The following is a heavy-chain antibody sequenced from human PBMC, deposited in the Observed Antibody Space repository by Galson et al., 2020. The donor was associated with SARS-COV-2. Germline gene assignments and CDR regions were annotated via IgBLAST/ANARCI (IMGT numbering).Heavy chain of an antibody. Sequence: GESLKISCAASGFTFSSYGMHWVRQAPGKGLEWVAVIWYDGSNKYYADSVKGRFTISRDNSKNTLYLQMNSLRAEDTAVYYCARCPEQYYDILTGYYPYFYYYGMDVWGQGTTVSVSS. CDR1: GFTFSSYG. J-gene: IGHJ6*02. CDR2: IWYDGSNK. D-gene: IGHD3-9*01. V-gene: IGHV3-33*01. CDR3: ARCPEQYYDILTGYYPYFYYYGMDV.